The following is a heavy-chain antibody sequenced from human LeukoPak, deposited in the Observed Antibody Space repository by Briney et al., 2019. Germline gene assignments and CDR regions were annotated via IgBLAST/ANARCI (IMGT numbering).Heavy chain of an antibody. CDR3: ARDLRGDSSGFLGY. CDR1: GFTFSSYW. J-gene: IGHJ4*02. Sequence: PGGSLRLSYAASGFTFSSYWMSWVRQAPGKGLEWVANIKQDGSEKYYVDSVKGRFTISRDNAKNSLYLQMNSLRAQDTAVYYCARDLRGDSSGFLGYWGQGTLVTVSS. V-gene: IGHV3-7*01. D-gene: IGHD6-19*01. CDR2: IKQDGSEK.